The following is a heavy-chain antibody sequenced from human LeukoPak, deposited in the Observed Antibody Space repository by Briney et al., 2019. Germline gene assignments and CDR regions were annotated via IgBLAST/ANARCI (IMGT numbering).Heavy chain of an antibody. J-gene: IGHJ4*02. CDR1: GFTFSSYA. V-gene: IGHV3-30-3*01. CDR2: ISYDGSNK. Sequence: GGSLRLSCAASGFTFSSYAMHWVRQAPGKGLEWVAVISYDGSNKYYADSVKGRFTISRDNSKNTLYLQMNSLRAEDTAIYYCARDPAIQTWLSAYFFDYWGQGTQVTVSS. CDR3: ARDPAIQTWLSAYFFDY. D-gene: IGHD3-22*01.